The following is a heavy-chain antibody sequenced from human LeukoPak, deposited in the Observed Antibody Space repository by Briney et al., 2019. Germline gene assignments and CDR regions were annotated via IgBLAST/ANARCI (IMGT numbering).Heavy chain of an antibody. J-gene: IGHJ4*02. Sequence: SVKVSCKASGYTFTGYYMHWVRQAPGQGLEWMGGIIPIFGTANYAQKFQGRVTITADESTSTAYMELSSLRSEDTAVYYCARVQLSPYYGDYVDYWGQGTLVTVSS. CDR3: ARVQLSPYYGDYVDY. D-gene: IGHD4-17*01. CDR2: IIPIFGTA. CDR1: GYTFTGYY. V-gene: IGHV1-69*13.